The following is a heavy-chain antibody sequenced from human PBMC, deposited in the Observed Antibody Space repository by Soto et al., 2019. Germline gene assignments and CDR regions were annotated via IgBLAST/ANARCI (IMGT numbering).Heavy chain of an antibody. V-gene: IGHV5-51*01. CDR2: IYPGDSDT. CDR1: GDRFTSYW. CDR3: ARHTIPGWSEFGMDV. J-gene: IGHJ6*02. Sequence: GESLKISCQGSGDRFTSYWIGWVRQMPGKGLEWMGIIYPGDSDTRYSPSFQGQVTISADKSISTAYLQWSSLKASDTAMYYCARHTIPGWSEFGMDVWGQGTTVTVSS. D-gene: IGHD6-19*01.